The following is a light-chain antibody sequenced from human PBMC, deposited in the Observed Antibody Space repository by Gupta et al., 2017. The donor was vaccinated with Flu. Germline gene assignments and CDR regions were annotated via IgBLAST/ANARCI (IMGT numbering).Light chain of an antibody. CDR3: NSRGSTEYQQAV. CDR2: AKN. V-gene: IGLV3-19*01. CDR1: RLRNSY. Sequence: QKVRITCQGDRLRNSYASGYQQKPGQALVLGNVAKNIPPSGIPDRFSGSSSGSTASLKINGAQADDEADYYWNSRGSTEYQQAVVGGGTQLSVL. J-gene: IGLJ7*01.